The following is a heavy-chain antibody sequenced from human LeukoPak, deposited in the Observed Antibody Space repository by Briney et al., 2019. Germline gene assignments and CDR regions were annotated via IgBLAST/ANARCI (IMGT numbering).Heavy chain of an antibody. Sequence: PGGSLRLSCETSGFSFSTYWMSWVRQAPGKGLEWVANIKQDGSEKYYVDSVKGRFTISRDNAKNSLYLQMNSLRAEDTAVYYCTSRGGSYPDYWGQGTLVTVSS. CDR2: IKQDGSEK. V-gene: IGHV3-7*01. CDR1: GFSFSTYW. CDR3: TSRGGSYPDY. D-gene: IGHD1-26*01. J-gene: IGHJ4*02.